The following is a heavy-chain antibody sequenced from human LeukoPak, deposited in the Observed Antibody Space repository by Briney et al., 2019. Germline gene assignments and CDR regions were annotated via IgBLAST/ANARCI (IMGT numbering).Heavy chain of an antibody. D-gene: IGHD6-13*01. V-gene: IGHV3-66*01. CDR3: ARGLSSSSWYYN. Sequence: GGSLRLSCAASGFTVSSNYMSWVRQAPGKGLEWVSVIYSGGSTYYADSVKGRFTISRDNSKNTLYLQMNSLRAEDTAVYYCARGLSSSSWYYNWGQGTLVTVSS. CDR2: IYSGGST. J-gene: IGHJ4*02. CDR1: GFTVSSNY.